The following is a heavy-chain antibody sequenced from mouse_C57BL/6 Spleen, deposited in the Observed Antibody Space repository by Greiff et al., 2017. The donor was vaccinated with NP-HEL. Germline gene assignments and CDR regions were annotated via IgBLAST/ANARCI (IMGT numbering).Heavy chain of an antibody. CDR1: GFSLTSYA. D-gene: IGHD3-2*02. CDR2: IWTGGGT. V-gene: IGHV2-9-1*01. Sequence: VQVVESGPGLVAPSQSLSITCTVSGFSLTSYAISWVRQPPGKGLEWLGVIWTGGGTNYNSALKSRLSISKDNSKSQVFLKMNSLQTDDTARYYCARNRAAQALYYAMDYWGQGTSVTVSS. J-gene: IGHJ4*01. CDR3: ARNRAAQALYYAMDY.